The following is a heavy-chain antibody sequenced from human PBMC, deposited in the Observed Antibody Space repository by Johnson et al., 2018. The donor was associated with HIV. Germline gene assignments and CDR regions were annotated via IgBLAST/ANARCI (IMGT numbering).Heavy chain of an antibody. CDR1: GFVFSDSH. CDR3: ARGGNYNWSPDRIGNAFDI. J-gene: IGHJ3*02. D-gene: IGHD1-20*01. CDR2: ISSGGSSI. Sequence: QVQLVESGGDLVKPGGSLRVSCLASGFVFSDSHMSWIRQAPGQGLEWISYISSGGSSIYYADSVRGRFTISRDNAKKSLFLQLSRLRAGDTGVYYCARGGNYNWSPDRIGNAFDIWGQGTTVTVSS. V-gene: IGHV3-11*04.